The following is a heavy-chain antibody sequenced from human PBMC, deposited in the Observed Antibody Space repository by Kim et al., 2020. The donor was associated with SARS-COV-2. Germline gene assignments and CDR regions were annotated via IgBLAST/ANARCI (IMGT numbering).Heavy chain of an antibody. CDR2: IKQDGSEK. J-gene: IGHJ4*02. CDR1: GFTFSSYW. CDR3: ARVRFERGHSYSRFDY. V-gene: IGHV3-7*03. Sequence: GGSLRLSCAASGFTFSSYWMSWVRQAPGKGLEWVANIKQDGSEKYYVGSVKGRFTISRDNAKNALYLQMNSLRAEDTAVYYCARVRFERGHSYSRFDYWGQGTQVTAS. D-gene: IGHD5-18*01.